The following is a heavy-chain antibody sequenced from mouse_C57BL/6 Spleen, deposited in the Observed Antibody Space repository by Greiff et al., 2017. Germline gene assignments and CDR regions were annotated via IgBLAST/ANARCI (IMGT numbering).Heavy chain of an antibody. D-gene: IGHD2-5*01. CDR2: ISSGSSTI. J-gene: IGHJ3*01. V-gene: IGHV5-17*01. CDR1: GFTFSDYG. CDR3: ARQDYSNYVTAWFAY. Sequence: EVQLVESGGDLVKPGGSLKLSCAASGFTFSDYGMHWVRQAPEKGLEWVAYISSGSSTIYYADTVKGRFTISRDNAKNTLFLQMTSLRSEDTAMYYCARQDYSNYVTAWFAYWGQGTLVTVSA.